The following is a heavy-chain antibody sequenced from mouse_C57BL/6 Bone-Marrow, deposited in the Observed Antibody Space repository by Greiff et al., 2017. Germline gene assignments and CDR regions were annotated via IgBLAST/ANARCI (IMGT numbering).Heavy chain of an antibody. CDR3: ARLRVYYGNYVSYFDY. CDR2: IHPTSGST. CDR1: GYTFTSYW. D-gene: IGHD2-1*01. V-gene: IGHV1-64*01. J-gene: IGHJ2*01. Sequence: QVQLQQPGAELVKPGASVKLSCKASGYTFTSYWMHWVKQRPGQGLEWIGMIHPTSGSTNYNEKFKSKATLTVDKSASTAYMQLSSLTSEDSAVYYCARLRVYYGNYVSYFDYWGQGTTLTVSS.